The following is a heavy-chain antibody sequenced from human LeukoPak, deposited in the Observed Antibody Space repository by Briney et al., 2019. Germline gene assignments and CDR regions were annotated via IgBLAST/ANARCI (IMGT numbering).Heavy chain of an antibody. Sequence: PGRSLRLSCAASGFTFSGYALHWVRQAPGKGLEWVAVISYDGSNKYYADSVKGRFTISRDNSKNTLYLQMNSLRAEDTAVYYCAREGSSGWYSSDYWGQGTLVTVSS. J-gene: IGHJ4*02. CDR1: GFTFSGYA. CDR2: ISYDGSNK. V-gene: IGHV3-30-3*01. CDR3: AREGSSGWYSSDY. D-gene: IGHD6-19*01.